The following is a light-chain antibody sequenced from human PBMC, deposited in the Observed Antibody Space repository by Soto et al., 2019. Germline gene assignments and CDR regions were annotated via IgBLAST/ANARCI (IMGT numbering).Light chain of an antibody. V-gene: IGKV3-11*01. CDR3: QQRSNWPPWYT. Sequence: EIVLTQSPATLSLSPGERATLSCRASQGVSSYLAWYQQKPGQAPRLLIYDASNRATGIPARFSGSGSGTDFTLTISSLEPEDFAVYYCQQRSNWPPWYTFGQGTKLEIK. CDR1: QGVSSY. CDR2: DAS. J-gene: IGKJ2*01.